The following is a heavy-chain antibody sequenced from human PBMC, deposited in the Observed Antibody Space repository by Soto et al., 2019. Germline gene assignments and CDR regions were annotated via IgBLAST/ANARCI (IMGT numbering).Heavy chain of an antibody. CDR1: GFTFSSYA. Sequence: VGSLRLSCAASGFTFSSYAMHWVRQAPGKGLEWVAVISYDGSNKYYADSVKGRFTISRDNSKNTLYLQMNSLRAEDTAVYYCARDYYRFNSGYGFSMDVWGQGTTVTVSS. CDR2: ISYDGSNK. D-gene: IGHD5-12*01. J-gene: IGHJ6*02. CDR3: ARDYYRFNSGYGFSMDV. V-gene: IGHV3-30-3*01.